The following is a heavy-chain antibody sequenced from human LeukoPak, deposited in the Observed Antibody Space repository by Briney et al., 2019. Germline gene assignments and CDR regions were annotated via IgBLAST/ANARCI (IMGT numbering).Heavy chain of an antibody. CDR3: AREIYDYVWGSYRYHGTYFDY. V-gene: IGHV1-69*06. J-gene: IGHJ4*02. D-gene: IGHD3-16*02. CDR1: GGTFSSYA. Sequence: GASVKVSCKASGGTFSSYAISWVRQAPGQGLEWMGGIIPIFGTANYAQKFQGRVTITADKSTSTAYMELSSLRSEDTAVYYCAREIYDYVWGSYRYHGTYFDYWGQGTLVTVSS. CDR2: IIPIFGTA.